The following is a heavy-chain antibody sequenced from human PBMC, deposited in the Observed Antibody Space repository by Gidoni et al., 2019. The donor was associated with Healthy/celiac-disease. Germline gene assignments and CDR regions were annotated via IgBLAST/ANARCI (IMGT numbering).Heavy chain of an antibody. CDR2: IKSKTDGGTT. V-gene: IGHV3-15*01. CDR1: GFTFSNAW. CDR3: TTDRAHYDSSGYYYFDY. D-gene: IGHD3-22*01. J-gene: IGHJ4*02. Sequence: EVQLVESGGGLVKPGGSLRLSCAASGFTFSNAWMGWVRQAPGKGLEWVGRIKSKTDGGTTDYAAPVKGRFTISRDDSKNTLYLQMNSLKTEDTAVYYCTTDRAHYDSSGYYYFDYWGQGTLVTVSS.